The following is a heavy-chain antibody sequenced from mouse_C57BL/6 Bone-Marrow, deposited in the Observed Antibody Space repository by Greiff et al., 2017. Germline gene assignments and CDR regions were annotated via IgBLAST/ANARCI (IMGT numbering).Heavy chain of an antibody. CDR3: ARRAIYYFDY. Sequence: VQLQQPGAELVRPGTSVKLSCKASGYTFTSYWMHWVKQRPGQGLEWIGVIDPSDSYTNYNQKFKGKATLTVDTSSSTAYMQLSSLTSEDSAVDYCARRAIYYFDYWGQGTTLTVSS. J-gene: IGHJ2*01. V-gene: IGHV1-59*01. CDR1: GYTFTSYW. CDR2: IDPSDSYT. D-gene: IGHD3-1*01.